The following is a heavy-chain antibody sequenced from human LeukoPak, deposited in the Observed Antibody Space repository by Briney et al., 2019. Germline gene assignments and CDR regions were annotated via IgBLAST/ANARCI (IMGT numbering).Heavy chain of an antibody. J-gene: IGHJ6*02. D-gene: IGHD3-10*01. CDR2: IRSDGSKN. V-gene: IGHV3-30*02. CDR3: TKASGRNLYGMDV. CDR1: GFTFTNYG. Sequence: PGGSLRLSCVASGFTFTNYGMHWVRQAPGKGLEWVAFIRSDGSKNYYGDSVMGRFTISRDTSKNTLYLQMNTLRPEDTAVYYCTKASGRNLYGMDVWGQGTTVIVSS.